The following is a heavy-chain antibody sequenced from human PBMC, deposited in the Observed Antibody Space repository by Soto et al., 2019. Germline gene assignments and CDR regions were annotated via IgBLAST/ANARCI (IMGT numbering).Heavy chain of an antibody. J-gene: IGHJ5*02. CDR3: ARERITMVRGVSFDP. CDR2: ISSSGSTI. D-gene: IGHD3-10*01. V-gene: IGHV3-11*01. Sequence: GGSLRLSCAASGFTFSDYYMSWIRQAPGKGLEWVSYISSSGSTIYYADSVKGRFTISRDNAKNSLYLQMNSLRAEDTAVYYCARERITMVRGVSFDPWGQGTLVTVSS. CDR1: GFTFSDYY.